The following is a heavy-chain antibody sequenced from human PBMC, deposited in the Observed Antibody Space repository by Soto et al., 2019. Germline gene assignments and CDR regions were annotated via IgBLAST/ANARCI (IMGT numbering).Heavy chain of an antibody. CDR1: GYTITSYA. CDR3: ASLFFWSEGDHFDY. V-gene: IGHV1-3*01. CDR2: INAGNGNT. D-gene: IGHD3-3*01. J-gene: IGHJ4*02. Sequence: ASVKVSCKASGYTITSYAMHWVRQAPGQRLEWMGWINAGNGNTKYSQKFQGRVTITRDTSASTAYMELSSLRSEDTAVYYCASLFFWSEGDHFDYWGQGTLVTVSS.